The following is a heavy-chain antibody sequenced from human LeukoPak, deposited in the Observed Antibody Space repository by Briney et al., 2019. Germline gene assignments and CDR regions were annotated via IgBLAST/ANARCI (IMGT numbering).Heavy chain of an antibody. J-gene: IGHJ4*02. CDR2: ISGSGGST. V-gene: IGHV3-23*01. Sequence: GGSLRLSCAASGFTFSSYAMSWVRQAPGKGLEWVSAISGSGGSTYYADSVKGRFTISRDNSKNTLYLQMNRLRDEDTDVYYCAKNERLLLWFGELYYWGQGTLVNVSS. CDR1: GFTFSSYA. CDR3: AKNERLLLWFGELYY. D-gene: IGHD3-10*01.